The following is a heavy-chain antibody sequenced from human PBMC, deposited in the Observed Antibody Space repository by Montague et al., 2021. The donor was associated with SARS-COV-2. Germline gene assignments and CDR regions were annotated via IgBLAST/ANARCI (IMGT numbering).Heavy chain of an antibody. CDR3: AIGGDSAKCGI. V-gene: IGHV4-4*07. D-gene: IGHD2-21*01. CDR1: GDSVTERY. J-gene: IGHJ3*02. Sequence: SETLSLTCTVSGDSVTERYLNWVRPAPGKGLEWIGFIHPYGDIHYNASLKSRVILSRDASKNQFSLTLTSVTAADTAVYYCAIGGDSAKCGIWGRGTLVTVSS. CDR2: IHPYGDI.